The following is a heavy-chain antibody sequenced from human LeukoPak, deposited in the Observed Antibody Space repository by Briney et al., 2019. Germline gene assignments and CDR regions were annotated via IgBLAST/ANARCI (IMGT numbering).Heavy chain of an antibody. CDR1: GFTFEEYG. J-gene: IGHJ6*02. D-gene: IGHD2-15*01. CDR3: VKDIQTPDNGMDV. V-gene: IGHV3-43*02. CDR2: ISGDGGRT. Sequence: GGSLRLSCVASGFTFEEYGMHWVRQAPGKSLKWVSLISGDGGRTYYADSVKGRFTISRDNSKSALYMVMNSLRTEDTALYYCVKDIQTPDNGMDVWGQGTTVTVSS.